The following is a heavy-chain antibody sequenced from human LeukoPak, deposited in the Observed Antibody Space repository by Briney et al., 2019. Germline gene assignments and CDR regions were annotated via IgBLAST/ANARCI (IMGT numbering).Heavy chain of an antibody. V-gene: IGHV1-18*01. D-gene: IGHD6-13*01. CDR1: GYTLTSYG. Sequence: ASVKVSCKASGYTLTSYGISWVRQAPGQGLEWMGWISAYNGNTNYAQKLQGRVTMTTDTSTSTAYMELRSLRSDDTAVYYCAGDSWEQLSRSWFDPWGQGTLVTVSS. CDR2: ISAYNGNT. J-gene: IGHJ5*02. CDR3: AGDSWEQLSRSWFDP.